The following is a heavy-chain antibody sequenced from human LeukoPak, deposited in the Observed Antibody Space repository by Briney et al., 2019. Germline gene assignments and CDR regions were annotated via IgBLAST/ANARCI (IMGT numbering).Heavy chain of an antibody. D-gene: IGHD3-16*01. CDR1: GFTVINNY. CDR3: VRTLGDY. CDR2: INIDGSNT. Sequence: GSLRLSCAASGFTVINNYMTWVRQAPGKGLVWVSGINIDGSNTNYADSVKGRFTISRDNAKNTLYLQMNSLRAEDTAVYYCVRTLGDYWGQGTLVTVSS. J-gene: IGHJ4*02. V-gene: IGHV3-74*01.